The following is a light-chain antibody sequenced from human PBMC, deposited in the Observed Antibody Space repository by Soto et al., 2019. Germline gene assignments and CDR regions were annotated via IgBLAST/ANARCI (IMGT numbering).Light chain of an antibody. CDR3: AAWDGSLNNVL. J-gene: IGLJ2*01. CDR2: GDN. V-gene: IGLV1-44*01. Sequence: QSALTQPPSASGTHGQRVTISCSGSGSSIGTNTVNWYRQLPGTAPKLLIYGDNQRPSGVPDRFSGSKSGTSASLAISGLQSEDEADYYCAAWDGSLNNVLFGGGTKLTVL. CDR1: GSSIGTNT.